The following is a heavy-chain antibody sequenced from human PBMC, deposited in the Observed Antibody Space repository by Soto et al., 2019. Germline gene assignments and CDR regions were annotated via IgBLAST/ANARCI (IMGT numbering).Heavy chain of an antibody. V-gene: IGHV3-53*01. CDR2: IYSGGST. CDR1: GFTVSSNY. CDR3: ARSSDPQPFYKRVHPNEYFQH. J-gene: IGHJ1*01. Sequence: PGGSLRLSCAASGFTVSSNYMSWVRQAPGKGLEWVSVIYSGGSTYYADSVKGRFTISRDNSKNTLYLQMNSLRAEDTAVYYCARSSDPQPFYKRVHPNEYFQHWGQGTLVTVSS. D-gene: IGHD1-1*01.